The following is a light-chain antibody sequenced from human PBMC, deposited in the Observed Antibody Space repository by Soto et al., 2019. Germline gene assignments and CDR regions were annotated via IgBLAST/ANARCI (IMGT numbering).Light chain of an antibody. J-gene: IGKJ1*01. Sequence: DIELTQSPGTLSLSPGERATLSCRASQSIDSDYLAWYQQKPGQAPRLLIYGASRRATGIPDRFSGSGSGTDFVLSISRLEPEDFAVYHSQQYGSSPRTFGQGTKVEIK. CDR3: QQYGSSPRT. CDR1: QSIDSDY. CDR2: GAS. V-gene: IGKV3-20*01.